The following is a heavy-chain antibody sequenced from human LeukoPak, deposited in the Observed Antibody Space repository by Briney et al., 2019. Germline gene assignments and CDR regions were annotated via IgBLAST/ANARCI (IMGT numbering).Heavy chain of an antibody. D-gene: IGHD3-10*01. CDR1: GYTLTELS. CDR3: ARARTDLWFGDLAYAFEI. V-gene: IGHV1-8*01. CDR2: MNPNSGNT. Sequence: ASVKVSCKVSGYTLTELSMHWVRQAPGQGLEWVGWMNPNSGNTGSAQKFQGRVTMTRDTSTSTAYMELSSLRSDDTAVYYCARARTDLWFGDLAYAFEIWGPGTLVTVSS. J-gene: IGHJ3*02.